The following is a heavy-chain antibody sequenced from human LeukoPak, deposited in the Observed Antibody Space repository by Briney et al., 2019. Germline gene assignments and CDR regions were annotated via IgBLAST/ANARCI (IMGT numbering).Heavy chain of an antibody. D-gene: IGHD2-15*01. CDR3: AKQPASVVATYFDY. V-gene: IGHV3-30*02. Sequence: GGSLRLSCAASGFTFSTCGMHWVRQAPGKGLEWVAIIRFDGNDKYYADSVKGRFTISRDNSKDTMYLHMNSLRAEDTAVYYCAKQPASVVATYFDYWGQGTLVTVSS. CDR2: IRFDGNDK. J-gene: IGHJ4*02. CDR1: GFTFSTCG.